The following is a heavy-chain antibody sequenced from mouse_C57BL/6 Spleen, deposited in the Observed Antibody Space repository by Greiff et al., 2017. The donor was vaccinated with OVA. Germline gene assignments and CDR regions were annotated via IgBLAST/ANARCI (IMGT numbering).Heavy chain of an antibody. CDR2: IDPSDSYT. Sequence: QVQLQQPGAELVMPGASVKLSCKASGYTFPSYWMHWVKQRPGQGLGWIGEIDPSDSYTNYNQKFKGKSTLTVDKSSSTAYMQLSSLTSEDSAVYYCARYLGGTPHYGSSYYFDYWGQGTTLTVSS. CDR1: GYTFPSYW. D-gene: IGHD1-1*01. V-gene: IGHV1-69*01. J-gene: IGHJ2*01. CDR3: ARYLGGTPHYGSSYYFDY.